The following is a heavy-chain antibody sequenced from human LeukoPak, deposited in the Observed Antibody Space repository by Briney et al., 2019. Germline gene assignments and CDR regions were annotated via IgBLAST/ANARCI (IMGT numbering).Heavy chain of an antibody. CDR1: GGSISSSSYY. CDR3: ARQRQSNWFDP. J-gene: IGHJ5*02. CDR2: IYYSGST. Sequence: SETLSLXCTVSGGSISSSSYYWGWIRQPPGKGLEWIGSIYYSGSTYYNPSLKSRVTISVDTSKNQFSLKLSSVTAADTAVYYCARQRQSNWFDPWGQGTLVTVSS. V-gene: IGHV4-39*01.